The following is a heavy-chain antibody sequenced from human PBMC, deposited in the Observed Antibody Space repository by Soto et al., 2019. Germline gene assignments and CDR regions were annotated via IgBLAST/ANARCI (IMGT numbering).Heavy chain of an antibody. D-gene: IGHD3-22*01. CDR1: GGTFSRHA. J-gene: IGHJ4*02. V-gene: IGHV1-69*01. CDR2: IIPIFGTA. Sequence: QVQLVQSGAEVRKPGSSVKVSCKASGGTFSRHAISWVRQAPGQGLEWMGGIIPIFGTANHAQKFQGRVTIISEESKSKVYKELSSLRSEDTAMYYCARGWGYDSNDYYYAYWGQGTLVIVSS. CDR3: ARGWGYDSNDYYYAY.